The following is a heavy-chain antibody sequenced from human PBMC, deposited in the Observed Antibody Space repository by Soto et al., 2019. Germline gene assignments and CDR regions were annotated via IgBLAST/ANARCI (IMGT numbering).Heavy chain of an antibody. CDR2: IIPIFGTA. J-gene: IGHJ6*02. Sequence: SVKVSCKASGGTFSSYAISWVRQAPGQGLEWMGGIIPIFGTANYAQKFQGRVTITADESTSTAYMELSSLRSEDTAVYYCARGVGATPPLGYYYYGMGVWGQGTTVTVSS. V-gene: IGHV1-69*13. CDR1: GGTFSSYA. CDR3: ARGVGATPPLGYYYYGMGV. D-gene: IGHD1-26*01.